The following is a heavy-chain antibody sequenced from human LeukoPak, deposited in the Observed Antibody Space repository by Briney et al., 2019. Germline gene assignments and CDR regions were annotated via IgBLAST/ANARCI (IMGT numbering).Heavy chain of an antibody. J-gene: IGHJ4*02. Sequence: SETLSLTCTVSGGSISNYYWSWIRQPPGKGLEWIGYNYYGWSTNYNPSLKSRVTISVDTSKNQFSLKLSSVTAADTAVYYCARRDTREFDYWGQGTLVTVSS. CDR3: ARRDTREFDY. CDR1: GGSISNYY. CDR2: NYYGWST. D-gene: IGHD5-18*01. V-gene: IGHV4-59*08.